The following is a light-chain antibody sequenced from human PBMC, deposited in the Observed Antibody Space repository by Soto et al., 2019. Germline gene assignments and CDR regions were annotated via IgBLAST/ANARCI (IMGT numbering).Light chain of an antibody. CDR3: SSYTSSSLYV. Sequence: QSDLTQPASVSGSPGQSITISCTGTSSDVGGYNYVSWYQQLPGKAPKLMIYDVSDRPSGVSNRFSGSKSGNTASLTISGLQAEDEADYYRSSYTSSSLYVFGTGTKLTVL. CDR1: SSDVGGYNY. CDR2: DVS. V-gene: IGLV2-14*01. J-gene: IGLJ1*01.